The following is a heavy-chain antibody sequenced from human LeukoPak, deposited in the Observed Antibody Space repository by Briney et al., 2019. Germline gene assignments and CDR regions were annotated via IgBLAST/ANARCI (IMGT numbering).Heavy chain of an antibody. D-gene: IGHD6-6*01. CDR3: ARDRGIAARKQAFDY. CDR1: GFTFSSYA. V-gene: IGHV3-7*01. CDR2: IKQDGSEK. J-gene: IGHJ4*02. Sequence: PGGSLRLSCAASGFTFSSYAMSWVRQAPGKGLEWVANIKQDGSEKYYVDSVKGRFTISRDNAKNSLYLQMNSLRAEDTAVHYCARDRGIAARKQAFDYWGQGTLVTVSS.